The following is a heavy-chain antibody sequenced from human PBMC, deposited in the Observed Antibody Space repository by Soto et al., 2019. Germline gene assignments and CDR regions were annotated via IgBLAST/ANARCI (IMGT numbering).Heavy chain of an antibody. V-gene: IGHV2-5*02. Sequence: QITLNESGPTQVKPRKTLRLTCTFSGFSLTTSGVGVGWIRQSPGKAPEWLALIYWDDDKRYSPSLKSRLTITKDTSKNQVVLTMADLDPADTATYYCAHRVLRTVFGLVTTTAIYVDFWGQGTPVAVSS. CDR1: GFSLTTSGVG. CDR3: AHRVLRTVFGLVTTTAIYVDF. J-gene: IGHJ4*02. D-gene: IGHD3-3*01. CDR2: IYWDDDK.